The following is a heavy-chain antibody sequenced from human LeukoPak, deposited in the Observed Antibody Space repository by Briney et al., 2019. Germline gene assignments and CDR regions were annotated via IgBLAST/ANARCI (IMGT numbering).Heavy chain of an antibody. CDR1: GFTFSNAW. D-gene: IGHD3-16*02. Sequence: GGSLRLTCKASGFTFSNAWMSWVRQAPGKGLEWVSAISGSGGSTYYADSVKGRFTISRDNSKNTLYLQMNSLRAEDTAVYYCAKPDPFGGVIVTFDYWGQGTLVTVSS. J-gene: IGHJ4*02. CDR2: ISGSGGST. V-gene: IGHV3-23*01. CDR3: AKPDPFGGVIVTFDY.